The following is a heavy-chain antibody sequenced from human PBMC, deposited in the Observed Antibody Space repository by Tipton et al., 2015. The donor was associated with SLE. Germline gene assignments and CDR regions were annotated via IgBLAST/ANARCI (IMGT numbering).Heavy chain of an antibody. Sequence: SLRLSCAASGFTFSSYAMHWVRQAPGKGLEWVAVISYDGSNKYYADSVKGRFTISRDNSKNTLYLQMNSLRTEDTAVYYCAKELPDYGSGTYYKPGDAFDIWGQGTMVTVSS. CDR1: GFTFSSYA. CDR2: ISYDGSNK. CDR3: AKELPDYGSGTYYKPGDAFDI. J-gene: IGHJ3*02. D-gene: IGHD3-10*01. V-gene: IGHV3-30*04.